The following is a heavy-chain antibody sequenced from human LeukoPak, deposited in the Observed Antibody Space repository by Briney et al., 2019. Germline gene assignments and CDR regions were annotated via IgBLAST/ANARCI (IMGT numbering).Heavy chain of an antibody. Sequence: PGGSLSLSCAASGFTFSNAWMSWVRQAPRKGLEWVGRIKSKTDGGTTDYAAPVKGRFTISRDDSKNTLYLQMNSLKTEDTAVYYCTTRTPRAVYRGYDYEDYWGQGTLVTVSS. CDR1: GFTFSNAW. D-gene: IGHD5-12*01. V-gene: IGHV3-15*01. J-gene: IGHJ4*02. CDR3: TTRTPRAVYRGYDYEDY. CDR2: IKSKTDGGTT.